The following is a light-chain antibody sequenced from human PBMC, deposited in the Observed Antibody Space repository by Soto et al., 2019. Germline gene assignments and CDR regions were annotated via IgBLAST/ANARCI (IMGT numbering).Light chain of an antibody. V-gene: IGKV1-5*03. CDR2: KAS. CDR3: QHYNSHSEA. Sequence: EIQMTQSPSTLSGSVGDRVTITCRASQTISSWLAWYQQKPGKAPKLLIYKASTLKSGVPSRFSGSGSGTEFTLTISSLQPDDCATDNGQHYNSHSEAFGQGTKVDIK. J-gene: IGKJ1*01. CDR1: QTISSW.